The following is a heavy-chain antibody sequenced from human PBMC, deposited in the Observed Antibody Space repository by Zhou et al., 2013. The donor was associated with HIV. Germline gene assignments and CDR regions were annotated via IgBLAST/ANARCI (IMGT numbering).Heavy chain of an antibody. Sequence: QVQLVQSGAEVKKPGSSVKVSCKASGGTFSSYAISWVRQAPGQGLEWMGRIIPILGIANYAQKFQGRVTITADKSTSTAYMELSSLRSEDTAVYYCARYCTGGVCYTKTRIDAFDIWGQGTMVTVSS. CDR3: ARYCTGGVCYTKTRIDAFDI. D-gene: IGHD2-8*02. CDR2: IIPILGIA. V-gene: IGHV1-69*04. CDR1: GGTFSSYA. J-gene: IGHJ3*02.